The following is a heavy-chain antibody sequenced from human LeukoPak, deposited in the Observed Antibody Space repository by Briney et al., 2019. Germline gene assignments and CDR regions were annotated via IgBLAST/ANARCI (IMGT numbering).Heavy chain of an antibody. V-gene: IGHV4-59*01. J-gene: IGHJ4*02. CDR3: ARELRSDGFDY. CDR1: GGSLSSFY. Sequence: SQTLSLTCTVSGGSLSSFYWSWIRQPPGKGMEWIGYIYYSGSTNYNPSLKSRVTISVDTSNNQFCLKLSSVTAADTAVYYCARELRSDGFDYWGQGTLVTVSS. CDR2: IYYSGST. D-gene: IGHD5-18*01.